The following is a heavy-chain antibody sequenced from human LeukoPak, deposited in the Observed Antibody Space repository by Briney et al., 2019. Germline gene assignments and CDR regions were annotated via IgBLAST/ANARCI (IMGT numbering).Heavy chain of an antibody. CDR2: IYYTGST. CDR1: GGSISSSNW. D-gene: IGHD6-13*01. Sequence: KSSETLSLTCAVSGGSISSSNWWSWVRQPPGKGLEWIGEIYYTGSTNYNPSLKSRVTMSLDTSKNQVSLKLSSVTAADTAVYYCARGAEGSSWYYFDLWGQGTLVTVSS. J-gene: IGHJ4*02. V-gene: IGHV4-4*02. CDR3: ARGAEGSSWYYFDL.